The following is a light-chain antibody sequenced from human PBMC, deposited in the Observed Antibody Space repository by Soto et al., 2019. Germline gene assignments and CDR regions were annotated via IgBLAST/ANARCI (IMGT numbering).Light chain of an antibody. V-gene: IGKV3-15*01. J-gene: IGKJ4*01. CDR2: GAS. Sequence: EIVMTQSPATLSVSPGERATLSCRASQSVNSNLAWYQQKPGQAPRLLIYGASTRATGIPARFSGSGSGTVFTLTISSLQSEDFAVYYCQQYNIRPLTFGGGTKVEIK. CDR1: QSVNSN. CDR3: QQYNIRPLT.